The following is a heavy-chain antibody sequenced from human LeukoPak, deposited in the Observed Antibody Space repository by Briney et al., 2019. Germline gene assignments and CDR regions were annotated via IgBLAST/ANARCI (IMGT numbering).Heavy chain of an antibody. Sequence: GGSLRLSCAASGFTFSIYWTHWVRQAPGKGLVWVSRINTDGSGTIYADSVKGRFTISRDNAKNTLYLQMNSLRAEDTAVYYCARVVPRGDYYGMDVWGQGTTVTVSS. J-gene: IGHJ6*01. CDR2: INTDGSGT. V-gene: IGHV3-74*01. CDR3: ARVVPRGDYYGMDV. CDR1: GFTFSIYW.